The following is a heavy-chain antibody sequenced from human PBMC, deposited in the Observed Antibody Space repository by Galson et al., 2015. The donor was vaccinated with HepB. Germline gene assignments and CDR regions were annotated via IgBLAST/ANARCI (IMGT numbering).Heavy chain of an antibody. CDR1: GFTFSSYS. CDR2: ISSSST. D-gene: IGHD6-13*01. V-gene: IGHV3-21*01. CDR3: ASLYSSSWAPFDY. Sequence: SLRLSCAASGFTFSSYSMNWVRQAPGKGLEWVSSISSSSTYYADSVKGRFTISRDNSKNTLYLQMNSLRAEDTAVYYCASLYSSSWAPFDYWGQGTLVTVSS. J-gene: IGHJ4*02.